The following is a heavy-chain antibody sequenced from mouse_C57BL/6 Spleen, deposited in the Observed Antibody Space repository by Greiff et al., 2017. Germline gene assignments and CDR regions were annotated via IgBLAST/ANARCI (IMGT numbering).Heavy chain of an antibody. J-gene: IGHJ3*01. Sequence: EVQLQQSGPELVKPGASVKISCKASGYTFTDYYMNWVKQSHGKSLEWIGDINPNNGGTSYNQKFKGKATLTVDKSSSTAYMELRSLTSEDSAVYYCARGMQFAYWGQGTLVTVSA. CDR3: ARGMQFAY. V-gene: IGHV1-26*01. D-gene: IGHD6-5*01. CDR1: GYTFTDYY. CDR2: INPNNGGT.